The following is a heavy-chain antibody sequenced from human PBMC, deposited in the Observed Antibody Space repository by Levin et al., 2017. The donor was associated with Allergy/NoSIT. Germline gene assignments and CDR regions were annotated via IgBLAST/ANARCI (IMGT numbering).Heavy chain of an antibody. CDR1: GFTFSSYG. V-gene: IGHV3-33*01. CDR2: IWYDGSNK. J-gene: IGHJ4*02. CDR3: ARDSGAIWFGQWVFDY. Sequence: PVGSLRLSCAASGFTFSSYGMHWVRQAPGKGLEWVAVIWYDGSNKYYADSVKGRFTISRDNSKNTLYLQMNSLRAEDTAVYYCARDSGAIWFGQWVFDYWGQGTLVTVSS. D-gene: IGHD3-10*01.